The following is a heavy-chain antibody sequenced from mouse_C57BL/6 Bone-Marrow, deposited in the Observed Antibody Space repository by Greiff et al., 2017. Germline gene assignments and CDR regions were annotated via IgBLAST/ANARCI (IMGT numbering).Heavy chain of an antibody. Sequence: QVQLQQSGAELARPGASVKLSCKASGYTFTSYGMSWVKQRPGQGLEWIGEIYPRSGNTYYNEKFKGKATLTADKSSSTAYMELRSLTSEDSAVYFCRRSYYYGSSACWDRGNVITVTA. D-gene: IGHD1-1*01. J-gene: IGHJ3*01. CDR3: RRSYYYGSSAC. CDR1: GYTFTSYG. CDR2: IYPRSGNT. V-gene: IGHV1-81*01.